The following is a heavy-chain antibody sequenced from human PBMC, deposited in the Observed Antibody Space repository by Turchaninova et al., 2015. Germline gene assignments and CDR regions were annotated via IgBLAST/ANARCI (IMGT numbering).Heavy chain of an antibody. D-gene: IGHD6-13*01. Sequence: QVQLQQCGAGLLKPSATLPLTCAAFGGSFSGYYWSWIRQPPGKGLEWIGEINHSGSTNYNPSLKSRVTISVDTSKNQFSLKLSSVTAADTAVYYCARYAPIAAAGYKYYFDYWGQGTLVTVSS. CDR3: ARYAPIAAAGYKYYFDY. V-gene: IGHV4-34*01. CDR2: INHSGST. CDR1: GGSFSGYY. J-gene: IGHJ4*02.